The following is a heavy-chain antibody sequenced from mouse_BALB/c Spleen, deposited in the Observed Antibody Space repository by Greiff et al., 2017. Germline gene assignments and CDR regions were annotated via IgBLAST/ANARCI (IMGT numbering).Heavy chain of an antibody. J-gene: IGHJ4*01. CDR1: GYTFTDYN. V-gene: IGHV1-18*01. D-gene: IGHD2-3*01. CDR2: INPNNGGT. Sequence: EVQLQESGPELVKPGASVKIPCKASGYTFTDYNMDWVKQSHGKSLEWIGDINPNNGGTIYNQKFKGKATLTVDKSSSTAYMELRSLTSEDTAVYYCARGGWLLQGDYYAMDYWGQGTSVTVSS. CDR3: ARGGWLLQGDYYAMDY.